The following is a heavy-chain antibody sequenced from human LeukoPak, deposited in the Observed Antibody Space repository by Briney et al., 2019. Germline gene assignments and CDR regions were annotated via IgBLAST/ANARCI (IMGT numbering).Heavy chain of an antibody. CDR3: ARGFLALGYYGMDV. J-gene: IGHJ6*02. CDR1: GGSISSSS. V-gene: IGHV3-30*03. CDR2: ISYDGSNK. D-gene: IGHD7-27*01. Sequence: LSLTCTVSGGSISSSSYYWGWIRQPPGKGLEWVAVISYDGSNKYYADSVKGRFTISRDNSKNTLYLQMNSLRAEDTAVYYCARGFLALGYYGMDVWGQGTTVTVSS.